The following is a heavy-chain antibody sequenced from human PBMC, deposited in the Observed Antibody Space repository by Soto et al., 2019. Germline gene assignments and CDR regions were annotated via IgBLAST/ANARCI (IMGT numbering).Heavy chain of an antibody. CDR1: GGTFSSYT. Sequence: GASVKVSCKASGGTFSSYTISWVRQAPGQGLEWMGRIIPILGIANYAQKFQGRVTITADKSTSTAYMELSSQRSEDTAVYYCARDLLSYCGGDCRDTDYCGQGSLVTVSS. D-gene: IGHD2-21*01. J-gene: IGHJ4*02. CDR3: ARDLLSYCGGDCRDTDY. V-gene: IGHV1-69*04. CDR2: IIPILGIA.